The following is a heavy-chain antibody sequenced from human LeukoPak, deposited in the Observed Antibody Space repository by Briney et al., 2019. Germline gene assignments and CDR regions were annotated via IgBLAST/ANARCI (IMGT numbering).Heavy chain of an antibody. CDR3: ARVNSGSSSHY. J-gene: IGHJ4*02. CDR1: GYTFTGYY. CDR2: INPNSGGT. D-gene: IGHD3-10*01. V-gene: IGHV1-2*06. Sequence: ASVKVSCKASGYTFTGYYMHWARQAPGQGLEWMGRINPNSGGTNYAQKFQGRVTMTRDTSISTAYMELSRLRSDDTAVYYCARVNSGSSSHYWGQGTLVTVSS.